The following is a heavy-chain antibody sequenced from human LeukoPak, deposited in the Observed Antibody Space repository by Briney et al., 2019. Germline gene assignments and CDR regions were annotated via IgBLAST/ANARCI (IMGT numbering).Heavy chain of an antibody. CDR3: ARGRYYGMDV. J-gene: IGHJ6*02. Sequence: GGSLRLSCAASGFTFTSYWMHWVRQAPGKGLVWVSRVNSDGSSTTYADSVKGRFTISRDNAKNTLYLQMNSLRAEDTAVYYCARGRYYGMDVWGQGTTVTVSS. V-gene: IGHV3-74*01. CDR2: VNSDGSST. CDR1: GFTFTSYW.